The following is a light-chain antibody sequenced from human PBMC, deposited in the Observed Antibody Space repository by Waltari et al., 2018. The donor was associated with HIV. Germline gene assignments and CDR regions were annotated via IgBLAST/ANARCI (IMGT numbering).Light chain of an antibody. CDR2: AVN. J-gene: IGLJ1*01. V-gene: IGLV2-23*02. Sequence: QSALAQPASVSGSPGPSITLFCPGTTEYIRGHDSVSWYQVIPDQAPRLIIFAVNRRPSGISHRFSGSKSGYTASLMIFGLQPEDEAYYFCSSYVKGGLYVFGSGTKV. CDR3: SSYVKGGLYV. CDR1: TEYIRGHDS.